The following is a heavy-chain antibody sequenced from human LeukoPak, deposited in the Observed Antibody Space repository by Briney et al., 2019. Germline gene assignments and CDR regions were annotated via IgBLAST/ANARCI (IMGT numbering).Heavy chain of an antibody. D-gene: IGHD1-7*01. V-gene: IGHV4-59*01. CDR2: IHYSGST. CDR1: GGSINNYY. CDR3: ARGEWDYLFDY. J-gene: IGHJ4*02. Sequence: KASETLSLTCTVSGGSINNYYWTWIRQPPGKGLEWIGYIHYSGSTNYNLSLKSRVTISVDTSKNQFSLKLSSVTAADTAVYYCARGEWDYLFDYWGQGTLVTVSS.